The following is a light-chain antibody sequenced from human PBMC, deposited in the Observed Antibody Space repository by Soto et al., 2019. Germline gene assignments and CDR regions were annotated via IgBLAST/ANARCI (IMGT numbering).Light chain of an antibody. V-gene: IGKV3-15*01. CDR3: QQYNNGPNT. CDR1: QSVSSN. CDR2: GAS. J-gene: IGKJ2*01. Sequence: EIVMTQSPATLSVSPGERATLSCRASQSVSSNLAWYQQKPGQAPRLLIYGASTRATGIPARFSGSGSGTVSPPTSSRLQYEFFAFYYGQQYNNGPNTFGQGTKLEIK.